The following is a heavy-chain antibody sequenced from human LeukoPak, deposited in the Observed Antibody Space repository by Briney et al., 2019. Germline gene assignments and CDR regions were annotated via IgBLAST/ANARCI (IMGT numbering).Heavy chain of an antibody. CDR2: IWYDGSNK. CDR1: GFTFSSYG. J-gene: IGHJ4*02. D-gene: IGHD4-23*01. CDR3: ARRGDGGRSFDY. V-gene: IGHV3-33*01. Sequence: GGSLRFSCAASGFTFSSYGMHWVRQAPGKGLEWVAVIWYDGSNKYYADSVKGRFTISRDNSENTLYLQVNSLRAEDTAVYYCARRGDGGRSFDYWGQGTLVTVSS.